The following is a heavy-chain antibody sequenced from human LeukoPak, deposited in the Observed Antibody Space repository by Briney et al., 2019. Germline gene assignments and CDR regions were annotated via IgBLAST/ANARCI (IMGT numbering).Heavy chain of an antibody. D-gene: IGHD2-2*01. CDR2: ISAYNGNT. CDR3: ARAPIVVVPAAIAY. Sequence: ASVKVSCKASGYTFTSYGIRWVRQAPGQGLEWMGWISAYNGNTNYAQKLQGRVTMTTDTSTSTAYMELRSLRSDDTAVYYCARAPIVVVPAAIAYWGQGTLVTVSS. V-gene: IGHV1-18*01. J-gene: IGHJ4*02. CDR1: GYTFTSYG.